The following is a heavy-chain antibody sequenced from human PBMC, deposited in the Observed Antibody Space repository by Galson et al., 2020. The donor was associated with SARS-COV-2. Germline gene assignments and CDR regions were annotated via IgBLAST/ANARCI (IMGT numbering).Heavy chain of an antibody. CDR2: TSYSGST. Sequence: SETLSLTCTVSGGSISSYYWSWIRQPPGKGLEWIGYTSYSGSTNYNPSLKSRVTLSVDTSKNQFSLKLSSVTAADTAVYYCARRVTIFGEVRLDYYYMDVWGKGTTVTVSS. CDR3: ARRVTIFGEVRLDYYYMDV. D-gene: IGHD3-3*01. CDR1: GGSISSYY. J-gene: IGHJ6*03. V-gene: IGHV4-59*08.